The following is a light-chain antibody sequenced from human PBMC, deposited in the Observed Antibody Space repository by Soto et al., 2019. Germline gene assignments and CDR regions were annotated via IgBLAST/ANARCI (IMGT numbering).Light chain of an antibody. CDR1: QSLSNLF. Sequence: IVLKPSPGILSLSAGEGAPLSCRASQSLSNLFLAWYQQKPGQAPRLLIYGTSIRATGIPERFSGSGSETDFTLTVNRLEPEDVEVYYCQQYESSPITFGQGTRGEIK. CDR2: GTS. CDR3: QQYESSPIT. J-gene: IGKJ5*01. V-gene: IGKV3-20*01.